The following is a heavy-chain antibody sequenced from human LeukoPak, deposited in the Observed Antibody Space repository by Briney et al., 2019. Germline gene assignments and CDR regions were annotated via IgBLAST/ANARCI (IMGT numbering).Heavy chain of an antibody. CDR1: GFIFSSYA. CDR3: VKGCSSTSCYRSSFEFDY. V-gene: IGHV3-64D*09. CDR2: ISSNGGST. D-gene: IGHD2-2*02. Sequence: GGSLRLSCSASGFIFSSYAMHWVRQAPGKGLEYVSAISSNGGSTYYADSVKGRFTISRDNSKNTLYLQMSSLRAEDTAVYYCVKGCSSTSCYRSSFEFDYWGQGTLVTVFS. J-gene: IGHJ4*02.